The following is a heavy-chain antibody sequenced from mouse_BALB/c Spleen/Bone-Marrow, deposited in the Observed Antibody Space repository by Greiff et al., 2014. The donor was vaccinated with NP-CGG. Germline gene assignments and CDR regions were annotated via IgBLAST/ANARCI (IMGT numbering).Heavy chain of an antibody. D-gene: IGHD4-1*01. V-gene: IGHV1-31*01. CDR1: GYSFTSYY. CDR3: ARNWDFDY. CDR2: IDPFNGGT. Sequence: VQLQQSGPELMKPGASVKISCKASGYSFTSYYMHWVKQSHGKSLEWIGYIDPFNGGTSYNQKFKGKATLTVDKSSITAYMHLSSLTAEDAAVYCCARNWDFDYWGQGTTLTVSS. J-gene: IGHJ2*01.